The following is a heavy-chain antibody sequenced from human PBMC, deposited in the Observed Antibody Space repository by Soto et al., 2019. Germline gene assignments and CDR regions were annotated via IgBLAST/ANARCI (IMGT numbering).Heavy chain of an antibody. J-gene: IGHJ5*02. D-gene: IGHD5-12*01. CDR2: IYYSGST. Sequence: QVQLQESGPGLVKPSETLSLTCTVSGGSISSYYWSWIRRPPGKGLEWIGYIYYSGSTNYNPSLNSRVNISVDTSKNHFSLKLSSVTAADTAVYYCASGYVSGSWFDPWGQGTLVTVSS. CDR1: GGSISSYY. V-gene: IGHV4-59*01. CDR3: ASGYVSGSWFDP.